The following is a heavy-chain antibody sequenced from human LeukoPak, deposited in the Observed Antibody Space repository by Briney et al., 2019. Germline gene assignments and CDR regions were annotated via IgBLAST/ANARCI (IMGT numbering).Heavy chain of an antibody. CDR3: ARDTDTVTTILDY. Sequence: GGSLRLSCAVSGFTFNAFGMNWVRQAPGKGLEWVSYIGTTSGAIYYADSVKGRFTISRDNAKNTLYLQMNSLRAEDTAVYYCARDTDTVTTILDYWGQGTLVTVSS. CDR2: IGTTSGAI. CDR1: GFTFNAFG. D-gene: IGHD4-17*01. V-gene: IGHV3-48*04. J-gene: IGHJ4*02.